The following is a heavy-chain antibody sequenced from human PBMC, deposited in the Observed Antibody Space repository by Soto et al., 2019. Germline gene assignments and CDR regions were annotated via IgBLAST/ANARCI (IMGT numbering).Heavy chain of an antibody. CDR1: GFTFDSYA. CDR3: ARGRRCAFDY. CDR2: IGLNSGTI. Sequence: EVQLVESGGGLVQPGGNLRLSCVASGFTFDSYAMNWVRQAPGKGLEWLSYIGLNSGTIEYSDSVEGRFTISRDDGKSSLYLQMTSLSDEDTAVYFCARGRRCAFDYWGRGTLVTVTS. V-gene: IGHV3-48*02. J-gene: IGHJ4*02.